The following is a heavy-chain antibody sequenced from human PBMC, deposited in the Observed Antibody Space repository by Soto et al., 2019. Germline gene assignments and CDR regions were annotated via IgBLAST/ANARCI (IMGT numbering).Heavy chain of an antibody. CDR1: GYTFTSYA. Sequence: ASVKVSCKASGYTFTSYAMHWVRQAPGQRLEWMGMINAGNGNTKYSQKFQGRVTITRDTSTSTVYMELSSLRSEDTAVYYCARADIVVVPAATDYWGQGTLVTVSS. J-gene: IGHJ4*02. CDR2: INAGNGNT. CDR3: ARADIVVVPAATDY. V-gene: IGHV1-3*01. D-gene: IGHD2-2*01.